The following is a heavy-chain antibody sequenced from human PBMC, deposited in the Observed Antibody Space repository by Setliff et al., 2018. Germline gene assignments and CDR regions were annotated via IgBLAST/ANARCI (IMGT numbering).Heavy chain of an antibody. D-gene: IGHD3-16*01. J-gene: IGHJ4*02. CDR1: GGSISSHY. CDR2: LYTSGDT. Sequence: PSETLSLTCTVSGGSISSHYWTWIRQPAGKGLEWIGRLYTSGDTNYNPSLKSRVSMSLDTSKNQFSLKLSSVTAADTAVYYCARLPNYVWGSPVDYWGQGTLVTVPQ. CDR3: ARLPNYVWGSPVDY. V-gene: IGHV4-4*07.